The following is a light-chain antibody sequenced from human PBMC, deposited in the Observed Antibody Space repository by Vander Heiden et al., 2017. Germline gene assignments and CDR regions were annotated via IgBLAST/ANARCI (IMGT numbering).Light chain of an antibody. V-gene: IGLV1-44*01. Sequence: QSVLTQPPSASGTPGQRVTISCSGSSSNIGSYTVNWYQQLTGTGPKLLIYTNNQRPSGVPDRFSGSKSGTSASLAISGLQSEDEADYHCAAWDDTLNGVVFGGGTKLSVL. CDR3: AAWDDTLNGVV. CDR2: TNN. J-gene: IGLJ2*01. CDR1: SSNIGSYT.